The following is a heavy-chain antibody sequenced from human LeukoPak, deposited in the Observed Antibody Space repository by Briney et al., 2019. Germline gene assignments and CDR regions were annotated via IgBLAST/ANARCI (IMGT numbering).Heavy chain of an antibody. D-gene: IGHD6-19*01. CDR1: GGSISSYY. CDR2: IYYSGST. J-gene: IGHJ4*02. CDR3: ARVAGTLAVAGRVYFDY. V-gene: IGHV4-59*01. Sequence: SETLSLTCTVSGGSISSYYWSWIRQPPGKGLEWIGSIYYSGSTNYNPSLKSRLTISVDTSKNQFSLKLSSVTAADTAAYYCARVAGTLAVAGRVYFDYWGQGALVTVSS.